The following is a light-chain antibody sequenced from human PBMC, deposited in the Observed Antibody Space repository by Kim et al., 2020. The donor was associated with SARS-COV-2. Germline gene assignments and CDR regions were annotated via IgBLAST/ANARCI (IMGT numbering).Light chain of an antibody. CDR2: AAC. V-gene: IGKV1-39*01. Sequence: ATGGERVTIPCRGSESISSYLSWYQQEPGKGPKRLFYAACGLQRGVPSRFRGGGSGTDLQLDRSSLQPEEYATYCCQQGYNNPWTLDQGTKV. J-gene: IGKJ1*01. CDR1: ESISSY. CDR3: QQGYNNPWT.